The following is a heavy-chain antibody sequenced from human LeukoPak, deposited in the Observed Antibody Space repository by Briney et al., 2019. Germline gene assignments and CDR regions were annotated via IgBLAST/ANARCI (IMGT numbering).Heavy chain of an antibody. V-gene: IGHV1-3*01. D-gene: IGHD3-10*01. Sequence: ASVKVSCKASGYTFTSYAMHWVRQAPGQRLEWMGWINAGNGNTKYSQKFQGRVTITRDTSASTACMELSSLRSEDTAVYYCARVPLWFGEHHFDYWGQGTLVTVSS. CDR3: ARVPLWFGEHHFDY. J-gene: IGHJ4*02. CDR2: INAGNGNT. CDR1: GYTFTSYA.